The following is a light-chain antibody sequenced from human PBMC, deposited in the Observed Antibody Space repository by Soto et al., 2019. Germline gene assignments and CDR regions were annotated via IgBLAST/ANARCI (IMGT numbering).Light chain of an antibody. J-gene: IGKJ4*01. CDR1: QSVSGN. Sequence: EIVMTQSPATLSLSPGERATLSCRASQSVSGNLAWYQQKPGQAPRLLMYDASNRATGIPARFSGSGSGTDFTLTISSLEPEDFAVYYCQQRSNWPSTFGGGTKVEIK. CDR2: DAS. CDR3: QQRSNWPST. V-gene: IGKV3-11*01.